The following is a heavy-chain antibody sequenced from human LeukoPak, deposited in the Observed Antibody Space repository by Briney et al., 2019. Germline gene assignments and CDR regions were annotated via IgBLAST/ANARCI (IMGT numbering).Heavy chain of an antibody. CDR1: GFSFSTYG. Sequence: GSLRLSCAASGFSFSTYGMHWVRQAPGKGLEWVALIWNAGTNTYYADSVKGRLTISRDNSKNTLYLQMNSLRAEDTAVYYCVGDTPPGGDYYLDYWGQGTLVIVSS. CDR3: VGDTPPGGDYYLDY. J-gene: IGHJ4*02. V-gene: IGHV3-33*01. D-gene: IGHD3-16*01. CDR2: IWNAGTNT.